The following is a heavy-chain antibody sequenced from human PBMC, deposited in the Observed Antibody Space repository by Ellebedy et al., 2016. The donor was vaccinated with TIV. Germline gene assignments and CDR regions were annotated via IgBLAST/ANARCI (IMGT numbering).Heavy chain of an antibody. CDR1: GLSFETSW. V-gene: IGHV3-7*03. CDR2: IKRDGIEK. Sequence: GESLKISXAVSGLSFETSWMTWVRQFPGKGLEWVANIKRDGIEKYYVDSVKGRFTISRDNAKNSVYLQMNSLSAEDTAVYYCGGISSFYYFYGMDVWGQGTTVTVSS. J-gene: IGHJ6*02. CDR3: GGISSFYYFYGMDV.